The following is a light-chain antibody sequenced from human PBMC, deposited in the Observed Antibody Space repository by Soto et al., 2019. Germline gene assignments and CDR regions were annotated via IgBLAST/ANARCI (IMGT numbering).Light chain of an antibody. Sequence: DIQMTQSPSTLSASVGDRVTITCRASQSISSWLAWYQQKPGKAPKLLIYKASSLESGVPSRFSGSGSGTEFSLNISSLQPYDFATYYCQQYNSYPWTFGQGTKVEIK. CDR1: QSISSW. V-gene: IGKV1-5*03. J-gene: IGKJ1*01. CDR2: KAS. CDR3: QQYNSYPWT.